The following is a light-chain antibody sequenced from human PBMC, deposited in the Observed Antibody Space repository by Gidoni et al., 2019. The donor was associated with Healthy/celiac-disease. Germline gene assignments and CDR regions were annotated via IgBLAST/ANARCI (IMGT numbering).Light chain of an antibody. Sequence: EIVLTPSPGNLSLSPGERATLSCRASQSVSSSYLAWYQQKPGQAPRLLIYGASSRATGIPDRFSGSGSGTDFTLTISRLEPEDFAVYYCQQYGSSPMCSFGQGTKLEIK. V-gene: IGKV3-20*01. CDR2: GAS. CDR1: QSVSSSY. J-gene: IGKJ2*04. CDR3: QQYGSSPMCS.